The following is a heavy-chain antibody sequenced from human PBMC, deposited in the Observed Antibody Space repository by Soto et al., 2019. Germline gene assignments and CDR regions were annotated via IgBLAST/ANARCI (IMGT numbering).Heavy chain of an antibody. J-gene: IGHJ6*02. Sequence: PSETLSLTCTVSGGSISSGDYYWSWIRQPPGKCLEWIGYIYYSGSTYYNPSLKSRVTISVDTSKNQFSLKLSSVTAADTAVYYCARTIWGGYYGMDVWGQGTTVTVSS. CDR3: ARTIWGGYYGMDV. CDR2: IYYSGST. V-gene: IGHV4-30-4*01. D-gene: IGHD3-10*01. CDR1: GGSISSGDYY.